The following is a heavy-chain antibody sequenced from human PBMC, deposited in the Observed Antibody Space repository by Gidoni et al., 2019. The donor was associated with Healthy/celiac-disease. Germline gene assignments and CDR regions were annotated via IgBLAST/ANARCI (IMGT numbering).Heavy chain of an antibody. J-gene: IGHJ3*02. CDR3: ARVIVGATISAFDI. D-gene: IGHD1-26*01. Sequence: QVQLVQSGAEVKKPGSSVKVCCKASGGTFSSYAISWVRQAPGQGLEWMGGIIPIFGTANYAQKFQGRVTITADESTSTAYMELSSLRSEDTAVYYCARVIVGATISAFDIWGQGTMVTVSS. V-gene: IGHV1-69*01. CDR2: IIPIFGTA. CDR1: GGTFSSYA.